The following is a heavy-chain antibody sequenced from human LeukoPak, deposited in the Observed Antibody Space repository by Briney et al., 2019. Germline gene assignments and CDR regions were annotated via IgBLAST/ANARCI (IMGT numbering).Heavy chain of an antibody. CDR3: ARDGVHDPPFDY. CDR1: GFTLSIYG. D-gene: IGHD1-1*01. Sequence: GGSLRLSCAASGFTLSIYGMHWVRQVPGKGLEWVAVIWYDGSSKYYADSVKGRFTISRDNSKNSLFLQMNSLRAEDTAVYYCARDGVHDPPFDYWGQRTLVTVSS. V-gene: IGHV3-33*01. CDR2: IWYDGSSK. J-gene: IGHJ4*02.